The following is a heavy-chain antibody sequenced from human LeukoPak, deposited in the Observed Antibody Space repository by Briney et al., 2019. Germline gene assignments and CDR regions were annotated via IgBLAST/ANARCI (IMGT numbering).Heavy chain of an antibody. D-gene: IGHD3-16*01. J-gene: IGHJ4*02. V-gene: IGHV1-69*06. Sequence: PGGSLRLSCAASGFTFSSYAISWVRQAPGQGLEWMGGIIPIFGTANYAQKFQGRVTITADKSTSTAYMELSSLRSEDTAVYYCARELWPYLTNIFDYWGQGTLVTVSS. CDR1: GFTFSSYA. CDR2: IIPIFGTA. CDR3: ARELWPYLTNIFDY.